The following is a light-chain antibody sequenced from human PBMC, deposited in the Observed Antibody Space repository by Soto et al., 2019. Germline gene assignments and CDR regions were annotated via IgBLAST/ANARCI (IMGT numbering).Light chain of an antibody. CDR3: QQYGSSPRT. V-gene: IGKV3-20*01. Sequence: EIVLTHSPGTLSLSPLEIATLSFRASQSVRSDYLAWYQQKPGQAPRLHIYGASTRATGIPDRFTGSGSGTDFTLTISRLEPEDFAVYYCQQYGSSPRTFGQGTKVDI. CDR1: QSVRSDY. J-gene: IGKJ1*01. CDR2: GAS.